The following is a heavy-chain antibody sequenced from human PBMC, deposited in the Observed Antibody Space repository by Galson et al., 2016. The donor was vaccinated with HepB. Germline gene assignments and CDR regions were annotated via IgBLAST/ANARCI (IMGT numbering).Heavy chain of an antibody. V-gene: IGHV3-53*01. J-gene: IGHJ4*02. CDR2: IYSGGST. D-gene: IGHD1-26*01. CDR1: GFSVSSKY. CDR3: ARQMGPTTMYYFDY. Sequence: SLRLSCAASGFSVSSKYMSWVRQIPGKGLEWVSVIYSGGSTFYADSVKGRFTISRDNSKNTLYLQMNSLRAEDTAVFYCARQMGPTTMYYFDYWGQGTLVTVSS.